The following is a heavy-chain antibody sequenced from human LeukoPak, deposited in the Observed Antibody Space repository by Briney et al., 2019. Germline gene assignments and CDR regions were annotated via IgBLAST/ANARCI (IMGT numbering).Heavy chain of an antibody. CDR3: AREPGGWSPGNY. V-gene: IGHV3-30*02. CDR1: GFTFSSYG. Sequence: GGSLRLSCAASGFTFSSYGMHWVRQAPGKGLEWMAFIRYDGSNKYYADSVKGRFTISRDNSKNTLYLQMNSLRAEDTAVYYCAREPGGWSPGNYWGQGTLVTVSS. CDR2: IRYDGSNK. D-gene: IGHD6-19*01. J-gene: IGHJ4*02.